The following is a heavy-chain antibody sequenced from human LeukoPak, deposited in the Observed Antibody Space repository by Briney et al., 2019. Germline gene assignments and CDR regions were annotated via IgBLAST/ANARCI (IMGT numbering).Heavy chain of an antibody. V-gene: IGHV3-43*01. D-gene: IGHD3-22*01. CDR3: AKGRGLIGGAFDI. CDR2: ISWDGDTT. J-gene: IGHJ3*02. CDR1: GFTFDDYI. Sequence: GGSLRLSCAASGFTFDDYIMHWARQAPGKGLEWVSLISWDGDTTYYADSVKGRFTISRDNSKNSQYLQMNSLRIEDTALYFCAKGRGLIGGAFDIWGQGTMVTVSS.